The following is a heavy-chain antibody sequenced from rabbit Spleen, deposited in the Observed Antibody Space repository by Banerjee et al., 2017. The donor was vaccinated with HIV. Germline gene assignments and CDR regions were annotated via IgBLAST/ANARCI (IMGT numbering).Heavy chain of an antibody. J-gene: IGHJ6*01. CDR3: ARDSGTSFSSYGMDL. Sequence: QEQLKETGGDLVKPGASLTLTCTASGFSFSSSYYMCWVRQAPGKGLEWIACINAATGKPVYATWAKGRFTISRTSSTTVTLQVTSLTAADTATYFCARDSGTSFSSYGMDLWGQGTLVTVS. CDR1: GFSFSSSYY. D-gene: IGHD8-1*01. V-gene: IGHV1S45*01. CDR2: INAATGKP.